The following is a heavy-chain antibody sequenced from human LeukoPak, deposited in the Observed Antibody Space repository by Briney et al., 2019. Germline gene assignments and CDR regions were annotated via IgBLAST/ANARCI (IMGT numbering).Heavy chain of an antibody. CDR3: AKDHAYYYGSGSWEWFDP. Sequence: GGSLLLSCAASGFPFSSYAMSGGRQAPGKGLEWVSAISGSGGSTYYADSVKGRFTISRDNSKNTLYLQMNSLRAEDTAVYYCAKDHAYYYGSGSWEWFDPWGQGTLVTVSS. CDR1: GFPFSSYA. CDR2: ISGSGGST. D-gene: IGHD3-10*01. J-gene: IGHJ5*02. V-gene: IGHV3-23*01.